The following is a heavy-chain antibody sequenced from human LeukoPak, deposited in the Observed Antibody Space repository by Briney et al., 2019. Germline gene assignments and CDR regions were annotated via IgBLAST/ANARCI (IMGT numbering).Heavy chain of an antibody. CDR1: GITLSRSW. CDR2: IKEDGSEK. D-gene: IGHD2-15*01. V-gene: IGHV3-7*04. Sequence: PGGSLRLSCAASGITLSRSWMSWVRQAPGKGLEWVAFIKEDGSEKYYVDSVKGRFTISRDNAENSLYLQMNSLRAEDTAVYYCARDRGGRTGLDDWGRGTLVTVSS. J-gene: IGHJ4*02. CDR3: ARDRGGRTGLDD.